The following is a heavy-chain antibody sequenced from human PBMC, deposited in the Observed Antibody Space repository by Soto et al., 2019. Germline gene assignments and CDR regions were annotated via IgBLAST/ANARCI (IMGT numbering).Heavy chain of an antibody. V-gene: IGHV1-3*01. D-gene: IGHD3-10*01. CDR2: INAGNGYT. Sequence: QVQLVQSGAEGKKPGASVKVSCETSGYTFANYPMHWVRQAPGQTLEWMGWINAGNGYTKYSQKFQGRVTITRDTSASIAYMELSSLRPEDTAVYYCARAKIITTLDYWGQGTLVTVSS. J-gene: IGHJ4*02. CDR1: GYTFANYP. CDR3: ARAKIITTLDY.